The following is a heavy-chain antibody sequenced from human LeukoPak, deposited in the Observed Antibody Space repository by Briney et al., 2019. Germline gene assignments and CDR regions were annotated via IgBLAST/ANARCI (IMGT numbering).Heavy chain of an antibody. CDR3: ARAKNDYVWGSYRDFDY. CDR2: IYHSGST. J-gene: IGHJ4*02. D-gene: IGHD3-16*02. CDR1: GGSISSSNW. Sequence: SETLSLTCTVSGGSISSSNWWSWVRQPPGKGLEWIGEIYHSGSTNYNPSLKSRVTISVDKSKNQFSLKLSSVTAADTAVYYCARAKNDYVWGSYRDFDYWGQGTLVTVSS. V-gene: IGHV4-4*02.